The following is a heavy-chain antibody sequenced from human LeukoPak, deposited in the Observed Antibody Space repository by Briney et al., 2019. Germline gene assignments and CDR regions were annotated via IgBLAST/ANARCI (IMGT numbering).Heavy chain of an antibody. J-gene: IGHJ4*02. Sequence: GGSLRLSCAASGFTFSSYWMSWVRQAPGKGLEWVANIKQDGSEKYYVDSVKGRFTISRDNAKNSLYLQMNSLRAEDTAVYYCARDMLLVRSSTFFDYWGQGTLVTVSS. V-gene: IGHV3-7*03. CDR1: GFTFSSYW. CDR3: ARDMLLVRSSTFFDY. D-gene: IGHD6-13*01. CDR2: IKQDGSEK.